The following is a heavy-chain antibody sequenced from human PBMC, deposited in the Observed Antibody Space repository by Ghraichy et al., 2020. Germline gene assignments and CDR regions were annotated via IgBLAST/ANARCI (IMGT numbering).Heavy chain of an antibody. CDR3: AKERDTSGYYSFRGDYYGMDV. CDR1: GFTFSKYG. V-gene: IGHV3-30*18. D-gene: IGHD6-19*01. J-gene: IGHJ6*02. Sequence: GGSLRLSCAASGFTFSKYGMHWVRQAPGKGLEWVAVISYDGSNKYCADSGRFTISRDNSKNSLYLQMSFLRPEDTAVYYCAKERDTSGYYSFRGDYYGMDVWGQGTTVTVSS. CDR2: ISYDGSNK.